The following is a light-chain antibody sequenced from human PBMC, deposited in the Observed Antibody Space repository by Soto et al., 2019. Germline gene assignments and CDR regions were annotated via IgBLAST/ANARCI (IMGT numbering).Light chain of an antibody. CDR3: QQYGSLPIT. Sequence: EIVLTQSPGTLSLSPGERATLPCRASQSVSSSYLAWYQQNPGQAPRLLIYGASSRATGIPDRFSGSGSGTDFTLTISRLEPEDFAVYYCQQYGSLPITFGQGTRLEIK. CDR1: QSVSSSY. V-gene: IGKV3-20*01. CDR2: GAS. J-gene: IGKJ5*01.